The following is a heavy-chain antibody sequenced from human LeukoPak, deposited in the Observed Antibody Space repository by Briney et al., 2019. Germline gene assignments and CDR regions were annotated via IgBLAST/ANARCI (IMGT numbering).Heavy chain of an antibody. J-gene: IGHJ4*02. V-gene: IGHV3-7*03. CDR2: INDDGSET. CDR1: GFNFKGYW. Sequence: GGSLRLSCEAYGFNFKGYWMSWVRQAPGKGLEWVANINDDGSETYYVDSVKGRFTISRDNAKNSLYLQMNSLRGEDTAVYYCARSPGNFDYWGQGTLVTVSS. CDR3: ARSPGNFDY.